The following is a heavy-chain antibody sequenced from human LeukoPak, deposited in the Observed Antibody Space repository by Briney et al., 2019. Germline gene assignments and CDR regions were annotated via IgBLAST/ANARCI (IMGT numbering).Heavy chain of an antibody. Sequence: PGGSLRLSCAASGFTFSSYAMHWVRQAPGKGLEWVAVISYDGSNKYYADSVKGRFTISRDNSKNTLYLQMNSLRAEDTAVYYCARRSGAYYGILSQYYFDYWGQGTLVTVSS. D-gene: IGHD3-9*01. CDR3: ARRSGAYYGILSQYYFDY. CDR2: ISYDGSNK. V-gene: IGHV3-30-3*01. CDR1: GFTFSSYA. J-gene: IGHJ4*02.